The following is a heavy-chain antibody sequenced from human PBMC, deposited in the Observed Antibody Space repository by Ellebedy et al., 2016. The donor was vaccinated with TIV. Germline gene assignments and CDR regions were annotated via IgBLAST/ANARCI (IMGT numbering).Heavy chain of an antibody. CDR3: ARDFAVAGTYYYYGMDV. J-gene: IGHJ6*02. CDR1: GYTFTGYY. V-gene: IGHV1-2*04. D-gene: IGHD6-19*01. Sequence: AASVKVSCKASGYTFTGYYMHWVRQSPGQGLEWMGWINPNSGGTNYAQKFQGWVTMTRDTSISTAYMELSRLRSDDTAVYYCARDFAVAGTYYYYGMDVWGQGTTVTVSS. CDR2: INPNSGGT.